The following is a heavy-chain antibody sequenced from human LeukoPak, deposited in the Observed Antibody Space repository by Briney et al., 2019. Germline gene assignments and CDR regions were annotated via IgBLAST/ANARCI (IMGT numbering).Heavy chain of an antibody. Sequence: KPSETLSLTCTVSGGSINSGSYFWSWIRQPAGKGLEWIGRIYVYDSVTTDYNPSLKSRVTISVDTSKNQFTLKLSSVTAADTAVYYCARAPISQAAGTGGLDYWGQGTLVTVSS. CDR3: ARAPISQAAGTGGLDY. D-gene: IGHD6-13*01. CDR2: YVYDSVTT. J-gene: IGHJ4*02. V-gene: IGHV4-61*02. CDR1: GGSINSGSYF.